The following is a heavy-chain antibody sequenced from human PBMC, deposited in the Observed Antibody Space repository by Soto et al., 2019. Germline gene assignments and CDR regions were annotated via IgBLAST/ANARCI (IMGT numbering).Heavy chain of an antibody. V-gene: IGHV3-23*01. J-gene: IGHJ4*02. CDR1: GLTFSSYA. CDR3: AKDVGTGADY. Sequence: GGSLRLSCAVSGLTFSSYAMSWVRQGPGKGLEWVSTISNKYYADSVKGRFTISRDNSKNTLYLQMNSLRAEDTAVYYCAKDVGTGADYWGQGTLVTVSS. CDR2: ISNK. D-gene: IGHD5-18*01.